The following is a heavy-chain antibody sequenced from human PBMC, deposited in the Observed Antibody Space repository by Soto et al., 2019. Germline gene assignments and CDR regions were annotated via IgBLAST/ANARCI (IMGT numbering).Heavy chain of an antibody. CDR3: ARGRGYYYMDV. J-gene: IGHJ6*03. CDR2: INHSGST. V-gene: IGHV4-34*01. Sequence: SETLSLTCAVYGGSFSGYYLSWIRQPPGKGLEWIGEINHSGSTNYNPSLKSRVTISVDTSKNQFSLKLSSVTAADTAVYYCARGRGYYYMDVWDKGTTVTVSS. CDR1: GGSFSGYY.